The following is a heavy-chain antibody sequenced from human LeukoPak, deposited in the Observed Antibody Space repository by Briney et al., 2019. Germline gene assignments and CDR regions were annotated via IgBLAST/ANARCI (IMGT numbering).Heavy chain of an antibody. CDR3: ARDDYYYDSSGYYYVGEGDAFDI. CDR1: GFTFSSYW. J-gene: IGHJ3*02. Sequence: GGSLRLSCAASGFTFSSYWMSWVRQAPGKGLEWVANIKQDGSEKYYVDSVKGRFTISRDNAKNSLYLQMNSLRAEDTAVYYCARDDYYYDSSGYYYVGEGDAFDIWGQGTMVTVSS. V-gene: IGHV3-7*01. D-gene: IGHD3-22*01. CDR2: IKQDGSEK.